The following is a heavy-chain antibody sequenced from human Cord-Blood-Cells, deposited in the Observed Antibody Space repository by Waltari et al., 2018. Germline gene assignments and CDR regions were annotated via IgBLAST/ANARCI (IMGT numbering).Heavy chain of an antibody. J-gene: IGHJ4*02. CDR1: GFTFSSYA. Sequence: EVQLLESGGGLVQPGGSLRLSCAASGFTFSSYAMSWVRQAPGKGLEWVSAISGSGGSTYYADSVKGRFTISRDNSKNTLYLQMNSLRAEDTAVYYCAKDPYVDTALVGGFDYWGQGTLVTVSS. CDR3: AKDPYVDTALVGGFDY. V-gene: IGHV3-23*01. D-gene: IGHD5-18*01. CDR2: ISGSGGST.